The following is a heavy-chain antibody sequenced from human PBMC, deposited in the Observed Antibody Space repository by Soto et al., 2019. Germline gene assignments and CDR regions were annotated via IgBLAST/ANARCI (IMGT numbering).Heavy chain of an antibody. CDR2: IGTAGDT. CDR1: GFTFSNAW. CDR3: ARAVVGATAFDI. Sequence: GGSLRLSCAASGFTFSNAWMSWVRQATGKGLEWVSAIGTAGDTYYPGSVKGRFTISRENAKNSLYLQMNSLRAGDTAVYYCARAVVGATAFDIWGQGTMVTVSS. D-gene: IGHD1-26*01. V-gene: IGHV3-13*01. J-gene: IGHJ3*02.